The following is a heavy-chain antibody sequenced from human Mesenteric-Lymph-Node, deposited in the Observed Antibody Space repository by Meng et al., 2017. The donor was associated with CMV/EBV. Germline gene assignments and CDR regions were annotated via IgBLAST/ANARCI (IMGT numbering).Heavy chain of an antibody. Sequence: CKASGGTFSSHPISWVRQAPGQGLEWMGEITPVFGTANYAQKFQGTVTITADESTFTAYMELSSLTSEDTGVYYCARTRDYDSGRDRKDYWGQGTLVTVS. CDR3: ARTRDYDSGRDRKDY. J-gene: IGHJ4*02. V-gene: IGHV1-69*01. CDR1: GGTFSSHP. CDR2: ITPVFGTA. D-gene: IGHD3-10*01.